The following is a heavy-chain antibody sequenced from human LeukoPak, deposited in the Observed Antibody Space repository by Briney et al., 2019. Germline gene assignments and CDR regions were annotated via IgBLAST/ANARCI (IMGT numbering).Heavy chain of an antibody. CDR1: GYTFTSYY. CDR2: INPRDRTT. D-gene: IGHD7-27*01. CDR3: AGQLGIRTGGFDY. J-gene: IGHJ4*02. V-gene: IGHV1-46*01. Sequence: ASVKISCKASGYTFTSYYIQWVRQAPGEGLEWMGIINPRDRTTAYAQKFQGRVTMTRDTSTNTVYMELSSLRSEDTAVYYCAGQLGIRTGGFDYWGQGTLVTVSS.